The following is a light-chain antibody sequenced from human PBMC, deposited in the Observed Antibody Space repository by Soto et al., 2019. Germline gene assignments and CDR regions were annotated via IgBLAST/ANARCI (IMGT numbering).Light chain of an antibody. CDR1: QSISSY. Sequence: EVVLTQSPDTLSLPPGERATLSCRASQSISSYLAWYQQKPGQAPRLLIYDASSRATGIPARFSGSGSGTDFTLTIRTLDPDDFAVYYCQQLTDWPPQWTFGQGTKV. CDR2: DAS. J-gene: IGKJ1*01. CDR3: QQLTDWPPQWT. V-gene: IGKV3-11*01.